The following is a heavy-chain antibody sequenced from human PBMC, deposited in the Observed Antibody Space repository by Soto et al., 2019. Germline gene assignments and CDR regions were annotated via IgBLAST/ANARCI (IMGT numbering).Heavy chain of an antibody. CDR1: GMTVVYNG. CDR3: ARDQLPITIFGAVHYYMDV. V-gene: IGHV3-33*01. D-gene: IGHD3-3*01. CDR2: IWYDGSNK. J-gene: IGHJ6*03. Sequence: GTASGMTVVYNGMHCVRLTQEKGLEWVAVIWYDGSNKYYADSVKGRFTISRGNAKNSLYLQMNSLRAEDTAVYYCARDQLPITIFGAVHYYMDVSGKRTTVTVPS.